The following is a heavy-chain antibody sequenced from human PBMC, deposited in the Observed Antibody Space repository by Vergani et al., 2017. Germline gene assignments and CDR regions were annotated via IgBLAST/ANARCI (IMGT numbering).Heavy chain of an antibody. Sequence: QVQLQESGPGLVKPSETLSLTCIVSGGSISSYYWSWIRQPPGKGLEWIGYIYYSGSTNYNPSLKSRVTISVDTSKNQFSLKLSSVTAADTAVYYCGRGSDNYNWGQGTLVTVSS. CDR1: GGSISSYY. CDR2: IYYSGST. CDR3: GRGSDNYN. D-gene: IGHD5-24*01. V-gene: IGHV4-59*01. J-gene: IGHJ4*02.